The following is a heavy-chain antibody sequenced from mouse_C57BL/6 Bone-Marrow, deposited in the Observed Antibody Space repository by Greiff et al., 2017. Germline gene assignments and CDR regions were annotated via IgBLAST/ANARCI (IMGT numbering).Heavy chain of an antibody. Sequence: QVQLQQPGAELVKPGASVKLSCKASGYTFTSYWMSWVKQRPGQGLEWIGEIDPSDSYTNYNQKFKGKATLTVDTSSSTAYMQLSSLTSEDSAVYYCASEDGFAYWGQGTLVTVSA. V-gene: IGHV1-50*01. CDR2: IDPSDSYT. CDR1: GYTFTSYW. J-gene: IGHJ3*01. CDR3: ASEDGFAY.